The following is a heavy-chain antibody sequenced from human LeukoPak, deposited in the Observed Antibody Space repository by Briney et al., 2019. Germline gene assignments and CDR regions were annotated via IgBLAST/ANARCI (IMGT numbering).Heavy chain of an antibody. Sequence: GASVKVSCKASGYIFTGYYMHWVRQAPGRGLEWMGWINPNSGGTNYPQKFQGRVTMTRDTSISTDYMELSSLRSDDTAVYYCTRERLDGYFDYWGQGTLVTVSS. V-gene: IGHV1-2*02. D-gene: IGHD1-1*01. CDR1: GYIFTGYY. CDR2: INPNSGGT. J-gene: IGHJ4*02. CDR3: TRERLDGYFDY.